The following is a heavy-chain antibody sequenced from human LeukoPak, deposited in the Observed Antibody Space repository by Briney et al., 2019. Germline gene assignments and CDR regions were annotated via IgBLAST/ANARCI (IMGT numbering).Heavy chain of an antibody. Sequence: SETLSLTCTVSGGSISSYYWSWIRQPPGKGLEWIGEINHSGSTNYNPSLKSRVTISVDTSKNQFSLKLSSVTAADTAVYYCARVEYDILTGYYYTPFDYWGQGTLVTVSS. CDR3: ARVEYDILTGYYYTPFDY. V-gene: IGHV4-34*01. J-gene: IGHJ4*02. D-gene: IGHD3-9*01. CDR1: GGSISSYY. CDR2: INHSGST.